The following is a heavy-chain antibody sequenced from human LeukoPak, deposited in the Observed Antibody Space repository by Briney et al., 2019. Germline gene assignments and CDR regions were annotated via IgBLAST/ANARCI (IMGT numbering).Heavy chain of an antibody. V-gene: IGHV1-46*03. CDR3: ARDEGYSYGSGHFDY. CDR1: GYTFTSYY. J-gene: IGHJ4*02. CDR2: INPSGGST. Sequence: ASVKVSCKASGYTFTSYYMHWVRQAPGQGLEWMGIINPSGGSTSYAQKFQGRVTMTRDTSTSTVYMELSSLRSEDAAVYYCARDEGYSYGSGHFDYWGQGTLVTVSS. D-gene: IGHD5-18*01.